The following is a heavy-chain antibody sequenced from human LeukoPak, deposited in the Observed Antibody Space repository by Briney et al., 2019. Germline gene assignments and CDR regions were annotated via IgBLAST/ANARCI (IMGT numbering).Heavy chain of an antibody. J-gene: IGHJ6*02. CDR2: MNPNSGNT. CDR3: ARWGGVVVPAANYYYGMDV. V-gene: IGHV1-8*01. D-gene: IGHD2-2*01. CDR1: GYTFTSYD. Sequence: ASVKVSCKASGYTFTSYDINWVRQATGQGLEWMGWMNPNSGNTGYAQEFQGRVTMTRSTSISTAYMELSSLRSEDTAVYYCARWGGVVVPAANYYYGMDVWGQGTTVTVSS.